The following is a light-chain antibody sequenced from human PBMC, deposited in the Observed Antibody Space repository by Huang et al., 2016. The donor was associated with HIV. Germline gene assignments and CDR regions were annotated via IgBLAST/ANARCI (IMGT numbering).Light chain of an antibody. CDR1: QSVDTY. J-gene: IGKJ4*01. Sequence: EIVLTQSPVTLSKSPGQRATLSCRASQSVDTYLAWYQQKPGQAPTLLIYDASHRATDIPARFSGSGSGTDFTLAISSLEPDDFAVYFCQQRSTWPPTFGGGTTMEIK. CDR2: DAS. CDR3: QQRSTWPPT. V-gene: IGKV3-11*01.